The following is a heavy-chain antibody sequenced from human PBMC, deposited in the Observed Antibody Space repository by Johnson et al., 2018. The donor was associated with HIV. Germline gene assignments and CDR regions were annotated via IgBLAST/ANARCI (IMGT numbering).Heavy chain of an antibody. Sequence: VQLVESGGGVVQPGRSLRLSCAASGFTFSSYGMHWVRQAPGKGLEWVAVIWYDRSNKYYADSVKGRFTISRDNAKNSRNLQMNSLRVEDTAWYYCARDGTRVYIDAFDIWGQGTMVTVSS. CDR1: GFTFSSYG. CDR3: ARDGTRVYIDAFDI. D-gene: IGHD5/OR15-5a*01. CDR2: IWYDRSNK. V-gene: IGHV3-33*01. J-gene: IGHJ3*02.